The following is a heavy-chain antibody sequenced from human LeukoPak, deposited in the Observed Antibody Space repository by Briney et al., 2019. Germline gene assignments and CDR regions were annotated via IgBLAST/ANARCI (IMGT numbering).Heavy chain of an antibody. J-gene: IGHJ4*02. Sequence: PGGSLRLSCAASGFTFSSYSMNWVRQAPGKGLEWVSYISSSSSTIHYADSVKGRFTISRDNAKNSLYLQMNSLRAEDTAVYYCARDAGLMVFDYWGQGTLVTVSS. CDR3: ARDAGLMVFDY. CDR1: GFTFSSYS. V-gene: IGHV3-48*01. CDR2: ISSSSSTI. D-gene: IGHD2-8*01.